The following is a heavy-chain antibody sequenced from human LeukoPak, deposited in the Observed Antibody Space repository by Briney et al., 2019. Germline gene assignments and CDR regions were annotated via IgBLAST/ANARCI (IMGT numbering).Heavy chain of an antibody. D-gene: IGHD6-13*01. Sequence: ASVKVSCKASGYTFTGYYMHWVRQAPGQGLEWMGWINPNSGGTNYAQKFQGRVTMTRDTSIGTAYMELSRLRSDDTAVYYCARDVLNSSSWNYFDSGGQGPLVTAS. J-gene: IGHJ4*02. CDR1: GYTFTGYY. V-gene: IGHV1-2*02. CDR3: ARDVLNSSSWNYFDS. CDR2: INPNSGGT.